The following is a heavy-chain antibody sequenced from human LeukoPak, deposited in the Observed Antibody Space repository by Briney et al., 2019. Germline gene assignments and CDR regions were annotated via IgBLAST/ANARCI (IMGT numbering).Heavy chain of an antibody. D-gene: IGHD1-1*01. CDR2: IYSGGST. V-gene: IGHV3-66*01. J-gene: IGHJ4*02. CDR3: ARKIEERGDYFDY. CDR1: GFTVSSSY. Sequence: GGSLRLSCTASGFTVSSSYMSWVRQAPGKGLEWVSLIYSGGSTFYADSVQDRFTISRDNSKNTLYLQMYSLRAEDTAVYFCARKIEERGDYFDYWGQGTLVTVSS.